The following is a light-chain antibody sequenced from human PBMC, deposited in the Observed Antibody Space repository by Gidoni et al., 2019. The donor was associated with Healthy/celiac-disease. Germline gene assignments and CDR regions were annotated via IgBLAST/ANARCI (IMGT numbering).Light chain of an antibody. CDR1: QGIRRA. CDR2: DAS. V-gene: IGKV1-13*02. Sequence: AIQLTPSPSSLSASVGDRVTITCRASQGIRRALAWYKQKPGKAPQRLIYDASSWESGVPSRFSGSGSGTDFTLTISSLQPEDFATYDGQQFNSYPFTFXPXTKVDIK. CDR3: QQFNSYPFT. J-gene: IGKJ3*01.